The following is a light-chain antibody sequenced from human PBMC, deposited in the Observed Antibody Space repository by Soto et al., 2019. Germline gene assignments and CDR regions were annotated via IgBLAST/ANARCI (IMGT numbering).Light chain of an antibody. CDR1: QSVSNN. CDR3: QQYDNWPYT. V-gene: IGKV3-15*01. J-gene: IGKJ2*01. CDR2: GAS. Sequence: EIVMTHSPATLSVSPGERATLSCRASQSVSNNLAWYQQKPGQAPRLLIYGASTRATAIPARFSGSGSGTEFTLTISSLQSEDLAVYFCQQYDNWPYTFGQGTKLEIK.